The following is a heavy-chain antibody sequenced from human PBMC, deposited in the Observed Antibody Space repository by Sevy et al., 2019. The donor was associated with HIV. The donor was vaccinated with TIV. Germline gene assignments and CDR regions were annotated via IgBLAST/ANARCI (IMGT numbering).Heavy chain of an antibody. Sequence: VESLKISCWGSGYRFTTYWIGWVRQMPGKGLELMGIIYPGDSDTRHNSSFEGQVTISADKSISTAYLQWSSLKASDTAMYYGARQDCRGTCYWAYWGQGTLVSVSS. J-gene: IGHJ4*02. CDR1: GYRFTTYW. CDR2: IYPGDSDT. D-gene: IGHD2-21*01. CDR3: ARQDCRGTCYWAY. V-gene: IGHV5-51*01.